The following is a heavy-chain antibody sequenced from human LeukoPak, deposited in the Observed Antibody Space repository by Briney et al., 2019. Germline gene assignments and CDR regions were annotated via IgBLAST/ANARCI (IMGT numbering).Heavy chain of an antibody. CDR3: ARSDGYYYLDAFDI. J-gene: IGHJ3*02. D-gene: IGHD3-22*01. CDR1: GFTFSSYS. V-gene: IGHV3-21*01. CDR2: ISSSSSYI. Sequence: GGSLRLSCAASGFTFSSYSVNWVRQAPGKGLEWVSSISSSSSYIYYADSVKGRFTISRDNAKNSLYLQMNSLRAEDTAVYYCARSDGYYYLDAFDIWGQGTMVTVSS.